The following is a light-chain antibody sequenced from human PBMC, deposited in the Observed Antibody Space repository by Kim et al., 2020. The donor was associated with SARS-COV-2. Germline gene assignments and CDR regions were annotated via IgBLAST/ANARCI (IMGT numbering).Light chain of an antibody. CDR3: QQYNNWPPGQIT. CDR2: GAS. J-gene: IGKJ5*01. V-gene: IGKV3-15*01. Sequence: EILLTQSPATLSVSPGERATLSCRASQSVSSNLAWYQQQPGQAPRLLIYGASTRATGIPARFSGSGSGTEFTLTISSLQSEDFAVYYCQQYNNWPPGQITFGQGTRLEIK. CDR1: QSVSSN.